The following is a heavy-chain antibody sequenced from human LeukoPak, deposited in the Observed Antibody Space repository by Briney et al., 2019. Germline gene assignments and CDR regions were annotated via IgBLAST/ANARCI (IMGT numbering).Heavy chain of an antibody. CDR3: ANPRIAAAGITP. D-gene: IGHD6-13*01. Sequence: PGRPLRLSCAASGFTFSSYGMHWVRQAPGKGLEWVAFIRYDGSNKYYADSVKGRFTISRDNSKNTLYLQMNSLRAEDTAVYYCANPRIAAAGITPWGQGTMVTVSS. V-gene: IGHV3-30*02. J-gene: IGHJ3*01. CDR1: GFTFSSYG. CDR2: IRYDGSNK.